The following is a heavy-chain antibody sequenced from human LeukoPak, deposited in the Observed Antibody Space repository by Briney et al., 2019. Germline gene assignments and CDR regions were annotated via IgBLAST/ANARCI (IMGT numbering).Heavy chain of an antibody. CDR3: ASSPPTVTSPYFDY. J-gene: IGHJ4*02. CDR1: GFTFSTYN. Sequence: GGSLRLSCAASGFTFSTYNMNWVRQAPGKGLEWVSSISSGSGYIYYADSVKGRFTISRDNAKNSLYLQMNSLRAEDTAVYYCASSPPTVTSPYFDYWGQGTLVTVSS. V-gene: IGHV3-21*01. CDR2: ISSGSGYI. D-gene: IGHD4-17*01.